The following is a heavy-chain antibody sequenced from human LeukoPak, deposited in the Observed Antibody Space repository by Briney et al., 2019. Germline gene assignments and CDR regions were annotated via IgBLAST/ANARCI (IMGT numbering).Heavy chain of an antibody. Sequence: PGGSLRLSCAASGFTFSSYWMSWVRQAPGKGLEWVANIKQDGSEKYYVDSVKGRFTISRDNAKNSLYLQMNSLRAEDTAVYYCARDRAARYYYDSSVAFDIWGQGTMVTVSS. J-gene: IGHJ3*02. CDR2: IKQDGSEK. V-gene: IGHV3-7*01. D-gene: IGHD3-22*01. CDR1: GFTFSSYW. CDR3: ARDRAARYYYDSSVAFDI.